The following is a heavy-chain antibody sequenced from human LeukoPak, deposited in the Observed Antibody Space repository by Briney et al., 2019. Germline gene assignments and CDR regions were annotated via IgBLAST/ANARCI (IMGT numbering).Heavy chain of an antibody. V-gene: IGHV4-34*01. CDR3: ARYRGANGYYFDY. Sequence: SETLSLTCAVYGGSFSGYYWSWIRQPPGKGLEWIGEINHSGSTNYNPSLKSRVTISVDTSKNQFSLKLSSVTAADTAVYYCARYRGANGYYFDYWGQGTLVTVSS. J-gene: IGHJ4*02. D-gene: IGHD3-10*01. CDR1: GGSFSGYY. CDR2: INHSGST.